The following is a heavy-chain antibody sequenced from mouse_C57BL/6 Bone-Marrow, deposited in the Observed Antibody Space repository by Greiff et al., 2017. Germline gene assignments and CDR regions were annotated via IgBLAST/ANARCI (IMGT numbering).Heavy chain of an antibody. J-gene: IGHJ2*01. CDR1: GYTFTSYW. CDR3: ASSGPLGRSFDY. CDR2: IYPTSGRT. D-gene: IGHD4-1*01. Sequence: QVQLQQPGAELVKPGASVKMSCKASGYTFTSYWITWVQQRPGQGLEWIGDIYPTSGRTNYNEKFKSKAILIVDTSSNTAYMQLSSLTSEDSAVLYVASSGPLGRSFDYWGQGTTLTVSS. V-gene: IGHV1-55*01.